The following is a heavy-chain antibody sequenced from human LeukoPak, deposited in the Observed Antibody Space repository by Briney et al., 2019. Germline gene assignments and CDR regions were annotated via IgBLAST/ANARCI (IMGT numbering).Heavy chain of an antibody. V-gene: IGHV4-34*01. CDR3: ARAYDYGGNMLDY. CDR2: INHSGST. J-gene: IGHJ4*02. D-gene: IGHD4-23*01. CDR1: GGSFSGYY. Sequence: SETLSLTCAVNGGSFSGYYWSWIRQPPGKGLEWIGEINHSGSTNYNPSLKSRVTISVDTSKNQFSLKLSSVTAADTAVYYCARAYDYGGNMLDYGGQGTLVTVSS.